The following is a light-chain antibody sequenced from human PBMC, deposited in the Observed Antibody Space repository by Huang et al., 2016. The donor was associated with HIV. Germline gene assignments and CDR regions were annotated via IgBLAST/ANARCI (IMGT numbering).Light chain of an antibody. J-gene: IGKJ1*01. Sequence: DIQMTQSPPFLSASQGVRVTLTCRASQDIGNFLAWFQQKPGGAPKLLIFSASALHLGVPSRFTGRGSGTEFTLTITNLQPEDVATYYCQRYDTAPRAFGPGTKVDI. CDR2: SAS. CDR3: QRYDTAPRA. CDR1: QDIGNF. V-gene: IGKV1-27*01.